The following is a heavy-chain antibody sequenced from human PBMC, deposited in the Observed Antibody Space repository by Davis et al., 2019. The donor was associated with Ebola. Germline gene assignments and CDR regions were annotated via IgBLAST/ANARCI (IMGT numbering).Heavy chain of an antibody. CDR3: AKDIGAAWSWYFDY. J-gene: IGHJ4*02. Sequence: GESLKISCAASGISLSDYGMHWVRQAPGKGLEWVAAQMRFDDTNRHYVDSVKGRFTISRAIAKNTLYLQMNSLRPEDTAIYYCAKDIGAAWSWYFDYWGQGTLVAVSS. V-gene: IGHV3-30*02. D-gene: IGHD3-3*01. CDR2: QMRFDDTNR. CDR1: GISLSDYG.